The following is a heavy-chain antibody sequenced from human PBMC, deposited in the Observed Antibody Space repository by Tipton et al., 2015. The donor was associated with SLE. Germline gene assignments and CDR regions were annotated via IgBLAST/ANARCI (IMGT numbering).Heavy chain of an antibody. Sequence: TLSLTCTVSGGSISSSNYYWVWIRQPPGKGLEWIGSIYYSGSTYYNPSLKSRVTISVDTSKNQFSLKLSSVTAADTAVYYCARLGGSGFDYWGQGTLVTVSS. CDR2: IYYSGST. J-gene: IGHJ4*02. CDR3: ARLGGSGFDY. CDR1: GGSISSSNYY. V-gene: IGHV4-39*01. D-gene: IGHD2-15*01.